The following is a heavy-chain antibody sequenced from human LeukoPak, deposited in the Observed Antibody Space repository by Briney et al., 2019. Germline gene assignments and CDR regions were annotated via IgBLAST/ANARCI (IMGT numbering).Heavy chain of an antibody. CDR2: INHSGST. CDR3: ASRRGSYSSFDY. CDR1: GGSISSGGYY. D-gene: IGHD1-26*01. J-gene: IGHJ4*02. V-gene: IGHV4-30-2*01. Sequence: PSQTLSLTCTVSGGSISSGGYYWSWIRQPPGKGLEWIGEINHSGSTNYNPSLKSRVAISVDTSKNQFSLKLSSVTAADTAVYYCASRRGSYSSFDYWGQGTLVTVSS.